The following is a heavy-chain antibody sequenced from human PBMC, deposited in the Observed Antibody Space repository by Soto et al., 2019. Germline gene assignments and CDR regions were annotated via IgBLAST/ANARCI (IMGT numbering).Heavy chain of an antibody. D-gene: IGHD2-15*01. CDR2: IRGGGTDK. Sequence: VQLLESGGSLVQPGGSLTLSCAASGFPFSSYAMSWFRQTPEKGLERVAGIRGGGTDKYDADFLQGRFTFSRDNTRKIRYLQTNSLSADEKAMSFCAGTLFMLAPANEPFDYCGQGTLGTASS. CDR1: GFPFSSYA. V-gene: IGHV3-23*01. CDR3: AGTLFMLAPANEPFDY. J-gene: IGHJ4*02.